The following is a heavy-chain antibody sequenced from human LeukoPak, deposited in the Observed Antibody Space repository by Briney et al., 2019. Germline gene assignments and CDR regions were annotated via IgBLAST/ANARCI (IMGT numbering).Heavy chain of an antibody. Sequence: SETLSLTCTVSGGSISSSSYYWGWIRQPPGKGLEWIGSIYYSGSTYYNPSLKSRVTISVDTSKNQFSLKLSSVTAADTAVYYCARHHLKGLCYYDTPRFDYWGQGTLVTVSS. V-gene: IGHV4-39*01. CDR1: GGSISSSSYY. CDR3: ARHHLKGLCYYDTPRFDY. CDR2: IYYSGST. J-gene: IGHJ4*02. D-gene: IGHD3-22*01.